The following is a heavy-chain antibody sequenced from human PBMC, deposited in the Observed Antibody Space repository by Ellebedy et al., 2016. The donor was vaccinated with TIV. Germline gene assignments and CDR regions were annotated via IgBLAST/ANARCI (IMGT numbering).Heavy chain of an antibody. V-gene: IGHV3-7*01. CDR2: IKQDGSEK. CDR3: ARDRGYSGPPV. D-gene: IGHD5-12*01. J-gene: IGHJ4*02. CDR1: GFTFSSYW. Sequence: GESLKISCAASGFTFSSYWMSWVRQAPGKGLEWVANIKQDGSEKYYVDSVKGRFTISRDNAKNSLYLQMNSLRAEDTAVYYCARDRGYSGPPVWGQGTLVTVSS.